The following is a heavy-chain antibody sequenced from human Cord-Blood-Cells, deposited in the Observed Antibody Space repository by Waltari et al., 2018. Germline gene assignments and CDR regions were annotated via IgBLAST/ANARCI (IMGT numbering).Heavy chain of an antibody. Sequence: QVQLQQWGAGLLKPSETLSLTCAAYGGSFRGYYWCWIRPPPGKGLEWIGEINQSGSTNYNPSLKSRVTISVDTSKNQFSLKLSSVTAADTAVYYCARDPDCSGGSCYNYWGQGTLVTVSS. D-gene: IGHD2-15*01. CDR1: GGSFRGYY. CDR2: INQSGST. J-gene: IGHJ4*02. CDR3: ARDPDCSGGSCYNY. V-gene: IGHV4-34*01.